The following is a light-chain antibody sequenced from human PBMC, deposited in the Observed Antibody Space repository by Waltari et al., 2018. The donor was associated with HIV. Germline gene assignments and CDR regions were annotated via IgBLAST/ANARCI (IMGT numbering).Light chain of an antibody. CDR3: QQFFSFPRT. CDR1: PSFLSSSNNKNH. Sequence: DIVMTQSPDSLAVAFGGRATTTCKSSPSFLSSSNNKNHLAWYQQKPGQTPKLLFYWASIREVGVPDRFTGSVSGTIFNLTVSSLHADDVAVYYCQQFFSFPRTFGQGTKVEI. J-gene: IGKJ1*01. CDR2: WAS. V-gene: IGKV4-1*01.